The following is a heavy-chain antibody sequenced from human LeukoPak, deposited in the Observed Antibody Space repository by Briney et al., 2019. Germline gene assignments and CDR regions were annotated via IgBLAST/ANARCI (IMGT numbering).Heavy chain of an antibody. V-gene: IGHV4-4*02. D-gene: IGHD1-26*01. CDR3: AIDRRASGSEYAD. J-gene: IGHJ4*02. Sequence: SETLSLTCTVSGVSISGSNWWSWVRQSPGKGLDLVGEIYHRGSTNYNPSLKNRVIMSVDKSKNQFSLKLSSVTATDTAMYYCAIDRRASGSEYADWGEGILVTASS. CDR1: GVSISGSNW. CDR2: IYHRGST.